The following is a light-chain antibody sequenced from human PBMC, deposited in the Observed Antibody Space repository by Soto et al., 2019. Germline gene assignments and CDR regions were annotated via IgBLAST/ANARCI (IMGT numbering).Light chain of an antibody. CDR1: SSDVGNSKY. CDR2: EVS. V-gene: IGLV2-14*01. J-gene: IGLJ1*01. CDR3: FSYTSSGTYV. Sequence: QSVLTQPASVSGTRGQSITISCTGTSSDVGNSKYVSWYQQHPGKAPKLMIYEVSNRPSGVSNRFSGSKSGNTASLTISGLQAEDETDYYCFSYTSSGTYVFGTGTKVTVL.